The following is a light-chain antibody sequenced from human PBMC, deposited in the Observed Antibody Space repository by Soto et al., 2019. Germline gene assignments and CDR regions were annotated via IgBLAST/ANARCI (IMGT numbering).Light chain of an antibody. CDR3: QHYVSPPIT. J-gene: IGKJ5*01. CDR1: QSVSSF. Sequence: EIEVTQSPATLSLSPGERATLSCRASQSVSSFFAWYQQKPGQSPRLLIYDASNRASGIPARFTGSGSGTDFTLTISRLEPEDFAVYYCQHYVSPPITFGQGTRLEIK. V-gene: IGKV3-11*01. CDR2: DAS.